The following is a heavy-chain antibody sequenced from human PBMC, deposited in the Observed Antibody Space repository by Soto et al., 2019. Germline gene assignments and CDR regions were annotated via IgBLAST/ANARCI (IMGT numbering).Heavy chain of an antibody. V-gene: IGHV3-21*02. J-gene: IGHJ4*02. CDR2: ITRTGNYI. CDR3: VRGTYSRRPNEGEF. CDR1: GFTFSTYA. D-gene: IGHD6-13*01. Sequence: EVQLVESGGGLVQPGGSLRLSCTASGFTFSTYAMNWVRQAPGKGLEWVSSITRTGNYIYYADSLKGRFTISRDNAKNSVYLEMINLRAEDTAVYFCVRGTYSRRPNEGEFWGQGTLLTVSS.